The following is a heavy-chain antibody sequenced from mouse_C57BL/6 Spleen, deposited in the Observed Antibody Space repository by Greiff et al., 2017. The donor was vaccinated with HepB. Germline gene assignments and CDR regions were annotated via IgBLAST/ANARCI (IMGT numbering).Heavy chain of an antibody. J-gene: IGHJ4*01. V-gene: IGHV1-64*01. CDR1: GYTFTSYW. D-gene: IGHD1-1*01. CDR3: ARCDYYSSNWRNYAMDY. CDR2: IHPNSGST. Sequence: QVQLQQPGAELVKPGASVKLSCKASGYTFTSYWMHWVKQRPGQGLEWIGMIHPNSGSTNYNEKFKSKATLTVDKSSSTAYMQLSSLTSEDSAVYYCARCDYYSSNWRNYAMDYWGQRTSVTVSS.